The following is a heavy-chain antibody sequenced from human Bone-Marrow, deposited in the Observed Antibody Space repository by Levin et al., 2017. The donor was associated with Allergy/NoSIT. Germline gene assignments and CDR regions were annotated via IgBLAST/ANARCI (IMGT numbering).Heavy chain of an antibody. CDR2: ISGSGDTT. J-gene: IGHJ4*02. CDR1: GFTSTTYA. CDR3: ARYPIALVNAYFDY. Sequence: QPGGSLRLSCAASGFTSTTYAMSWVRQAPGKGLQWVSGISGSGDTTYYADSVRGRFTISRDNSKNTLFLQMNSLRAEDTAEYFCARYPIALVNAYFDYWGQGALVTVSS. D-gene: IGHD6-19*01. V-gene: IGHV3-23*01.